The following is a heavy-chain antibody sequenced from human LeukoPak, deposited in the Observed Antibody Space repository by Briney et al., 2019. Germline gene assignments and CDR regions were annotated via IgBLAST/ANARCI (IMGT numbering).Heavy chain of an antibody. CDR2: ISGSGGST. Sequence: GGSLRLSCAASGFTFSSYAMSWVRQAPGKGLEWVSAISGSGGSTYYADSVKGRFTISRDNSKNTLYLQMNSLRAEDTAVYYCAKDLQDIVVVPAAMGLYYGMDVWGQGTTVTVSS. CDR3: AKDLQDIVVVPAAMGLYYGMDV. D-gene: IGHD2-2*01. CDR1: GFTFSSYA. J-gene: IGHJ6*02. V-gene: IGHV3-23*01.